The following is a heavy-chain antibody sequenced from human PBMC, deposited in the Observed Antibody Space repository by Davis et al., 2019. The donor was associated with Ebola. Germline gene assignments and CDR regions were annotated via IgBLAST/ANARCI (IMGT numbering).Heavy chain of an antibody. D-gene: IGHD1-26*01. CDR3: AKDRELLPYNWFDP. J-gene: IGHJ5*02. V-gene: IGHV3-53*01. CDR1: GFTVSSNY. CDR2: IYSGGST. Sequence: PGGSLRLSCAASGFTVSSNYMSWVRQAPGKGLEWVSVIYSGGSTYYADSVKGRFTISRDNSKNTLYLQMNSLRAEDTAVYYCAKDRELLPYNWFDPWGQGTLVTVSS.